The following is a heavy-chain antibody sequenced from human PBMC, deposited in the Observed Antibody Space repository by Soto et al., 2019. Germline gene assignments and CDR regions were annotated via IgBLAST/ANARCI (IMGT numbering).Heavy chain of an antibody. D-gene: IGHD6-19*01. CDR2: VSHDGRNT. J-gene: IGHJ4*02. Sequence: VQLVESGGGVVQPGRSLRLSCAASGFTFSDYAMHWVRQAPGKGLEWVAVVSHDGRNTHYADSVKGRFTISRDSSKNTVSLVMTSLRAEETAVYYCAKGGRQWLVTSDFNYWGQGALVTVSS. CDR1: GFTFSDYA. CDR3: AKGGRQWLVTSDFNY. V-gene: IGHV3-30*18.